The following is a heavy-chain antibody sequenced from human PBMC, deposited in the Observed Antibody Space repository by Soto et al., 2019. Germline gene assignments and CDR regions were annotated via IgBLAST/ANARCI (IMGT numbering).Heavy chain of an antibody. J-gene: IGHJ5*01. CDR1: GFTFTNYA. CDR2: ISYDGNTK. D-gene: IGHD2-15*01. V-gene: IGHV3-30-3*01. CDR3: AKDPRYCSGGTCFPEGEHWLDS. Sequence: SLRPSCAASGFTFTNYAMHWVRQGPGKGLEWVAVISYDGNTKFYTDSLKGRFSISRDNSKNTLDLQMNSLRAEDTAVYYCAKDPRYCSGGTCFPEGEHWLDSWGQGTLVTVSS.